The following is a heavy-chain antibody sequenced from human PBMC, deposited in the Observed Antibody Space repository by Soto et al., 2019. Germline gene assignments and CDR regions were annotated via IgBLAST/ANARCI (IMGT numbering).Heavy chain of an antibody. D-gene: IGHD4-17*01. CDR1: GGSISSYY. V-gene: IGHV3-48*01. Sequence: ETLSLTCTVSGGSISSYYWSWIRQPPGKGLEWVSYISSSSSTIYYADSLKGRFTISRDNAKNSLYLQMNSLRAEDTAVYYCARDHGAYLDYWGQGTLVTVSS. J-gene: IGHJ4*02. CDR2: ISSSSSTI. CDR3: ARDHGAYLDY.